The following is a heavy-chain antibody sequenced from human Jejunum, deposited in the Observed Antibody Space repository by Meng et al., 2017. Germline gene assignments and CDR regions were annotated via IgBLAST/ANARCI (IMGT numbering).Heavy chain of an antibody. Sequence: GGSLRLSCSASGFTFSTYGMGWVRQAPGKGLTWVSVLSSSGAGTYYADSVKGRFTISRDNSKNTVYLQMNSLRGDDTAIYYCVKGGTGYYFASWGQGTLVNGAS. CDR3: VKGGTGYYFAS. D-gene: IGHD1-1*01. CDR1: GFTFSTYG. J-gene: IGHJ4*02. CDR2: LSSSGAGT. V-gene: IGHV3-23*01.